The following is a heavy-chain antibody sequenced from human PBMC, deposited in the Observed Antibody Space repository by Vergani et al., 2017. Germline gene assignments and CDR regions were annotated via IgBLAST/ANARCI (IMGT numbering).Heavy chain of an antibody. CDR1: GFTFSSYG. J-gene: IGHJ4*02. D-gene: IGHD3-3*01. CDR3: AKDGNTKELHFDY. V-gene: IGHV3-30*18. Sequence: QVQLVESGGGVVQPGRSLRLSCAASGFTFSSYGMHWVRQAPGKGLEWVAVISYDGSNKYYADSVKGRFTISRDNSKNTLYLQMNSLRAEDTAVYYCAKDGNTKELHFDYWGQGTLVTVSS. CDR2: ISYDGSNK.